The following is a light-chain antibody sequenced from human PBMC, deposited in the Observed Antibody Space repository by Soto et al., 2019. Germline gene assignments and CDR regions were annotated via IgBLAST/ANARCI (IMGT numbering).Light chain of an antibody. J-gene: IGKJ1*01. CDR1: QSISSY. CDR2: AAS. V-gene: IGKV1-39*01. CDR3: QQRYSTPLT. Sequence: IRMTLSPSSFSASTGDTVTITCGASQSISSYLNWYQQKPGKAPRLLIYAASSLQSGVPSRFSGSGSGTDFTLTISSLQPEDCATYYCQQRYSTPLTFGQGTKVDIK.